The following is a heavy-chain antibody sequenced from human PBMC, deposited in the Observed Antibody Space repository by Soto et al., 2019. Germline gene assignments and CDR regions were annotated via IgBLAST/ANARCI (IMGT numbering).Heavy chain of an antibody. Sequence: EVQLVESGGGLVQPGGSLRLSCAASGFTVSSNYMSWVRQAPGKGLEWVSVIYSGGSTYYADSVKGRLTISRDNSTNTLYLQMNSLRAEDTAVYYCARGNSSGYYPYYYYGMDVWGQGTTVTVSS. V-gene: IGHV3-66*01. CDR3: ARGNSSGYYPYYYYGMDV. CDR1: GFTVSSNY. D-gene: IGHD3-22*01. CDR2: IYSGGST. J-gene: IGHJ6*02.